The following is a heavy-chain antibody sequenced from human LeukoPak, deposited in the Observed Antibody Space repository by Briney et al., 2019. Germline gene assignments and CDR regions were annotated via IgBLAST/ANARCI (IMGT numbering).Heavy chain of an antibody. V-gene: IGHV7-4-1*02. J-gene: IGHJ4*02. CDR3: ASVRGYSGYELDY. D-gene: IGHD5-12*01. Sequence: GASVKVSCKASGYTFTSYAMNWVRQAPGQGPEWMGWINTNTGNPTYAQGFTGRFVFSLDASVSTAYLQISSLKTEDTAMYYCASVRGYSGYELDYWGQGTLVTVSS. CDR2: INTNTGNP. CDR1: GYTFTSYA.